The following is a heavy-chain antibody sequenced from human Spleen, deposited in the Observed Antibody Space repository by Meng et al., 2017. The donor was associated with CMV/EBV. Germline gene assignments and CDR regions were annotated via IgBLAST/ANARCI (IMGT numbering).Heavy chain of an antibody. CDR2: INSDENRK. CDR3: ARVGIAPGDY. D-gene: IGHD6-13*01. Sequence: GGSLRLSCAVSGFTFNNYWMPGKGLVWVSHINSDENRKRYADSVKGRFTVSRDNAKSSLYLQMNSLRVEDSALYYCARVGIAPGDYWGQGTLVTVSS. J-gene: IGHJ4*02. CDR1: GFTFNNYW. V-gene: IGHV3-74*01.